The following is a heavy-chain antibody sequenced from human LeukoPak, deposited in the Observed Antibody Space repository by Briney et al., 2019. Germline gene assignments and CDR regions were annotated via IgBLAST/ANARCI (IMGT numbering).Heavy chain of an antibody. CDR1: SASINRYY. CDR2: IYYNGKT. V-gene: IGHV4-59*08. J-gene: IGHJ2*01. Sequence: SETLSLTCTVLSASINRYYWSWIRQPPGKGLEWIGHIYYNGKTKYNTSLKRRVTILVDTYKNQFSLKLSSLPASDTAVYYSARQEPRLHPVAGTTFYWYLDLWGRGTLVTVPS. D-gene: IGHD1-1*01. CDR3: ARQEPRLHPVAGTTFYWYLDL.